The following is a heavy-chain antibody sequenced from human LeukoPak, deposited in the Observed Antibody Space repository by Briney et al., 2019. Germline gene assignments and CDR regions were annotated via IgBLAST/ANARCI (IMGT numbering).Heavy chain of an antibody. CDR1: GGSMNNYY. Sequence: PSETLSLTCTVSGGSMNNYYWNWIRRPPGKGLEWIGYSYYSGSTNYNPSLKSRVNISVDTSKNQFSLNLSSVTAADTAVYYCARLGSVAMPFDYWGQGTLVTVSS. CDR3: ARLGSVAMPFDY. D-gene: IGHD2-2*01. J-gene: IGHJ4*02. CDR2: SYYSGST. V-gene: IGHV4-59*08.